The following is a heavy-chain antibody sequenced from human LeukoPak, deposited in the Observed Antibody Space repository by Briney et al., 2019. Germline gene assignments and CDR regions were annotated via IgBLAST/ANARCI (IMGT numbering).Heavy chain of an antibody. J-gene: IGHJ3*02. Sequence: PSETLSLTCAVYGGSFSGYYWSWIRQPPGKGLEWIGEINHSGSTNYNPSLKSRVTISLDTSKNQFSLKLSSVTAADAAVYYCARDLDWTRGAFDIWGQGTMVTVSS. CDR2: INHSGST. V-gene: IGHV4-34*01. CDR1: GGSFSGYY. CDR3: ARDLDWTRGAFDI. D-gene: IGHD3-3*01.